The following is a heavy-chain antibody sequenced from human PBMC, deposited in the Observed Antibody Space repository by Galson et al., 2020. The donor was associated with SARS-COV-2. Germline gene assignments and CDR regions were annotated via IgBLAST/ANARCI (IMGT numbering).Heavy chain of an antibody. CDR2: ISYDGSNK. V-gene: IGHV3-30*18. Sequence: PGGSLRLSCAASGFTFSSYGMHWVRQAPGKGLEWVAVISYDGSNKYYADSVKGRFTISRDNSKNTLYLQMNSLRAEDTAVYYCAKDLSEVDYIDGTYYYYGMDVWGQGTTVTVSS. J-gene: IGHJ6*02. D-gene: IGHD4-4*01. CDR3: AKDLSEVDYIDGTYYYYGMDV. CDR1: GFTFSSYG.